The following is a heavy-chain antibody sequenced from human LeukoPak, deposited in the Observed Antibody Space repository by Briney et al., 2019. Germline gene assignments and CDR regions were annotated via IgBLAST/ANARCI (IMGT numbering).Heavy chain of an antibody. J-gene: IGHJ3*01. D-gene: IGHD6-13*01. V-gene: IGHV3-23*01. Sequence: QSGGSLRLSCAASGFIFSSYAMSWVRQAPGKGLEWVSAISGSGGSTYYADSVKGRLIISRDNAKNSLYLQMNSLRAEDTAVYYCASNPGIAASPWGQGTMVTVSS. CDR3: ASNPGIAASP. CDR1: GFIFSSYA. CDR2: ISGSGGST.